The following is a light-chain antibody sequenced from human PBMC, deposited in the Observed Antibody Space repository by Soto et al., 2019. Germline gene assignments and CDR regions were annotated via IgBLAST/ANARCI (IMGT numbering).Light chain of an antibody. V-gene: IGLV2-23*02. CDR2: EVS. Sequence: QSVLTQPPSASGSPGQSVTISCTGTGSDVGGYNSVSWYQHHPGKAPKLMIYEVSKRPSGVSNRFSGSKSGNTASLTISGLQAEDEADYYCCSYAGSSTYVFGTGTKVTVL. CDR3: CSYAGSSTYV. CDR1: GSDVGGYNS. J-gene: IGLJ1*01.